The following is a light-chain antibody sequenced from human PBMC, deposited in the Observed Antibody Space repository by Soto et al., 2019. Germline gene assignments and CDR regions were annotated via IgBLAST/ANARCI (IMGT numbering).Light chain of an antibody. CDR2: DGS. CDR3: QQRSDWPPIT. V-gene: IGKV3-11*01. CDR1: QSVNSY. J-gene: IGKJ5*01. Sequence: IVWTHSPYTLSLSPLYRATLSCMSSQSVNSYLAWYQQKPGQAPRLLIYDGSNRATGIPARFSGSGSGTDFTLTISSLEPEDFAVYYCQQRSDWPPITFGQGTRLEIK.